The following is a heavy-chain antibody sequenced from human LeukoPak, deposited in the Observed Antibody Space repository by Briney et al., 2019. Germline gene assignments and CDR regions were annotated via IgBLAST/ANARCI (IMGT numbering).Heavy chain of an antibody. V-gene: IGHV3-23*01. D-gene: IGHD3-16*02. CDR1: GFTLSSYA. Sequence: GGSLRLSCVASGFTLSSYAMSWVRQAPGKGLQWVSSLGISGDYTWYAGSVKGRFTISRDNAKNSLYLQMNSLRAEDTAVYYCARAHHRRVYDYVWGSYPYWGQGTLVTVSS. CDR2: LGISGDYT. J-gene: IGHJ4*02. CDR3: ARAHHRRVYDYVWGSYPY.